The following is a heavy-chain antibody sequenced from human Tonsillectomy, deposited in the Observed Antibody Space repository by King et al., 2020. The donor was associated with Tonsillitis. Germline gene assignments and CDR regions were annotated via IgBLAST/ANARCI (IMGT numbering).Heavy chain of an antibody. CDR3: AKDGTAFSGSYYFDY. CDR1: GFTFSSYG. D-gene: IGHD1-26*01. Sequence: VQLVESGGGVVQPGGSLRLSCAASGFTFSSYGMHWVRQAPGKGLEWVAFIRYDGSNKYYADSVKGRFTISRDNSKNTLYLQMNSLRAKDTAVYYCAKDGTAFSGSYYFDYWGQGTLVTVSS. J-gene: IGHJ4*02. V-gene: IGHV3-30*02. CDR2: IRYDGSNK.